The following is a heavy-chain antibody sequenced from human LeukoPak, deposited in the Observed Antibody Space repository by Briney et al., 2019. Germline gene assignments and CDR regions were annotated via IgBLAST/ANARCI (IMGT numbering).Heavy chain of an antibody. D-gene: IGHD1-1*01. CDR3: ARGNGGFDY. J-gene: IGHJ4*02. V-gene: IGHV3-30*02. Sequence: GSLRLSCAASGFTFSSYSTHWVRQAPGKGLEGVAFIRRDGTNKYYADSVKGRFTISRDNSKDTLYLQMNSLRDEDTAVYYCARGNGGFDYWGQGTLVTVSS. CDR2: IRRDGTNK. CDR1: GFTFSSYS.